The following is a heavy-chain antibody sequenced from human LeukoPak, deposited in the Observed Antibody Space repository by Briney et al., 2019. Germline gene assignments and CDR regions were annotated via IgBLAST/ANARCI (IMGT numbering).Heavy chain of an antibody. D-gene: IGHD6-6*01. J-gene: IGHJ4*02. V-gene: IGHV1-18*01. CDR2: ISAYNGNT. Sequence: ASVKVSCKASGYTFTSHGISWVRQAPGQGLEWMGWISAYNGNTNYIQKLQGRVTMTTDTSTSTAYMELRSLRSDDTAVYYCARDFVGGLGGIAPRPPHYWGQGTLVTVSS. CDR3: ARDFVGGLGGIAPRPPHY. CDR1: GYTFTSHG.